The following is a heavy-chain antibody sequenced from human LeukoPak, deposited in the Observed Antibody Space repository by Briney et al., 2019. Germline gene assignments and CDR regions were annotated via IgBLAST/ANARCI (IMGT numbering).Heavy chain of an antibody. D-gene: IGHD2-15*01. Sequence: ASVKVSCKAAGYTFTGYYMFWVRQAPGQGLEWMGRINPNSGGTNYAQKFQGRVTMPRDTSISTAYMELSRLRSDDTAVYYCARGSCSGGSCYSVENWFDPWGQGTLVTVSS. CDR2: INPNSGGT. CDR3: ARGSCSGGSCYSVENWFDP. CDR1: GYTFTGYY. V-gene: IGHV1-2*06. J-gene: IGHJ5*02.